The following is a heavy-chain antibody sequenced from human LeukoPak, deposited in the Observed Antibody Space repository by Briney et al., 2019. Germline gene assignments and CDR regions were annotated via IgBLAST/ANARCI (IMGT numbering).Heavy chain of an antibody. V-gene: IGHV1-2*02. CDR3: ARETDYYGSGVRFDY. J-gene: IGHJ4*02. CDR2: INPNSGGT. Sequence: ASVKVSCKASGYTFTNYVIDWMRQAPGQGLKWMGWINPNSGGTNYAQKFQGRVTMTRDTSISTAYMELSRLRSDDTAVYYCARETDYYGSGVRFDYWGQGTLVTVSS. D-gene: IGHD3-10*01. CDR1: GYTFTNYV.